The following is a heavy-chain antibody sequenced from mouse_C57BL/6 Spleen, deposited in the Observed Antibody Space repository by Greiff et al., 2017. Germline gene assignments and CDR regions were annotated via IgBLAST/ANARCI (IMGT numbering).Heavy chain of an antibody. D-gene: IGHD1-1*01. CDR1: GYTFTSYG. Sequence: VQLQQSGAELARPGASVKLSCKASGYTFTSYGISWVKQRTGQGLEWIGEIYPRSGNTYYNEKFKGKATLTADKSSSTAYMELLSLTSEDSAVYFCARSTDYYGTLDYWGQGTTLTVSS. J-gene: IGHJ2*01. V-gene: IGHV1-81*01. CDR2: IYPRSGNT. CDR3: ARSTDYYGTLDY.